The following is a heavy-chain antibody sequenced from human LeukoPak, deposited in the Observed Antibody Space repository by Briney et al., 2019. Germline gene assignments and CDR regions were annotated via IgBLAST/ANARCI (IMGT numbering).Heavy chain of an antibody. Sequence: SETLSLTCTVSGGSISGDFWSWIRQPPGRGLEWIGYISNSGSTNYNPSLKSRVTISLDTSKSQFSLKLSSVTAADTAVYYCARRRWSLDPWGQGTLVTVSS. J-gene: IGHJ5*02. CDR3: ARRRWSLDP. CDR2: ISNSGST. D-gene: IGHD4-23*01. CDR1: GGSISGDF. V-gene: IGHV4-59*01.